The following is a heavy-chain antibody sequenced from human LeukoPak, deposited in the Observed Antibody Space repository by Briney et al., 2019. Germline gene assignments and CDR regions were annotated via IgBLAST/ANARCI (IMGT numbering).Heavy chain of an antibody. CDR2: TFYRSKWNN. CDR1: GDSVSSNSAA. CDR3: ARGGIAVGGTGYFGD. Sequence: SQTVPLTCAISGDSVSSNSAAWNWIRQSPSRGLEWLGRTFYRSKWNNDYAVSVKSRININPDTSKNQFSLQLNSVTPEDTAVYYCARGGIAVGGTGYFGDWGQGTLVTVSS. J-gene: IGHJ4*02. V-gene: IGHV6-1*01. D-gene: IGHD6-19*01.